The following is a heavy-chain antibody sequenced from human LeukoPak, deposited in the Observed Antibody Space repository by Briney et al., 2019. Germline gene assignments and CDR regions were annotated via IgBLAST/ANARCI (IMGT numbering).Heavy chain of an antibody. D-gene: IGHD6-13*01. J-gene: IGHJ4*02. CDR1: RFSLSTSGMR. V-gene: IGHV2-70*04. CDR2: IDWDDDK. Sequence: SGLALVKPTQTLTLTCTFSRFSLSTSGMRVSWIRQPQGKALEWLARIDWDDDKFYSTSLKTRLTISKDNSKNQVVLTMTNMDPVDTATYYCARTSRYSSSWIDYWGQGTLVTVSS. CDR3: ARTSRYSSSWIDY.